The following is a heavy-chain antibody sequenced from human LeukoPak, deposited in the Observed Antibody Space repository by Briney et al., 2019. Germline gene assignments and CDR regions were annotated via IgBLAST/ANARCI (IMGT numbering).Heavy chain of an antibody. CDR1: GFTFSSYS. Sequence: GGSLRLSCAASGFTFSSYSMNWVRQAPGKGLEWVSSISSSSSYIYYADSVKGRFTISRDNAKNSLYLQMNSLRAEDTAVYYCARDRITMMVWDFDPWGQGTLVTVSP. D-gene: IGHD3-22*01. J-gene: IGHJ5*02. CDR2: ISSSSSYI. V-gene: IGHV3-21*01. CDR3: ARDRITMMVWDFDP.